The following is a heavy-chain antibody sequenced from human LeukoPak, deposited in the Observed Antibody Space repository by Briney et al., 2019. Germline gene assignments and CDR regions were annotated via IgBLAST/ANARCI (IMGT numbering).Heavy chain of an antibody. D-gene: IGHD5-12*01. CDR2: INPSGGST. CDR1: GYTFTSYY. V-gene: IGHV1-46*01. J-gene: IGHJ4*02. CDR3: ARDLGWLRAGDY. Sequence: ASVKVSCKASGYTFTSYYMHWVRQAPGQGLEWMGIINPSGGSTSYAQQFQGRVTMTTDTSTSTAYMELRSLRSDDTAVYYCARDLGWLRAGDYWGQGTLVTVSS.